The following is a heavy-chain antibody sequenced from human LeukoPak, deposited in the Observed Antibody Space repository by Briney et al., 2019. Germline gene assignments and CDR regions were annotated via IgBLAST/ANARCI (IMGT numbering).Heavy chain of an antibody. CDR1: GGSISSYY. CDR2: IYYSGST. D-gene: IGHD2-15*01. V-gene: IGHV4-59*01. J-gene: IGHJ6*03. Sequence: PSETLSLTCTVSGGSISSYYWSWIRQPPGKGLEWIGYIYYSGSTNYNPSPKSRVTISVDTSKNQFSLKLSSVTAADTAVYYCARSGCSGGSCQPRYYYYMDVWGKGTTVTVSS. CDR3: ARSGCSGGSCQPRYYYYMDV.